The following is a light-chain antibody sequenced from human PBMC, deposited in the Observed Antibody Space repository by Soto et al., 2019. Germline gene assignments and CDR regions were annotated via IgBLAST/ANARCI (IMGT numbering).Light chain of an antibody. CDR2: GAS. CDR3: QQYNNWPWT. V-gene: IGKV3-15*01. J-gene: IGKJ1*01. CDR1: QNVNSN. Sequence: EIVMTQSPATLSVSPGERATLSCRASQNVNSNLAWYQQKPGQAPRLHIYGASTRATGIPARFSGSGSGTEFTLTISSLQSEDFAMYYCQQYNNWPWTFGQGTKVEIK.